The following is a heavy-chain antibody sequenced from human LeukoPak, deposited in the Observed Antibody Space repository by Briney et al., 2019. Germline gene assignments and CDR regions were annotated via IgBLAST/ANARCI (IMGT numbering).Heavy chain of an antibody. J-gene: IGHJ4*02. D-gene: IGHD3-16*01. Sequence: ASVKVSCKASGYTFTSYYMHWVRRAPGQGLEWMGIINPSGGSTSYAQKFQGRVTMTRDTSTSTVYMELSSLRSGDTAVYYCARDWVTGESVFDYWGQGTLVTVSS. CDR2: INPSGGST. V-gene: IGHV1-46*01. CDR1: GYTFTSYY. CDR3: ARDWVTGESVFDY.